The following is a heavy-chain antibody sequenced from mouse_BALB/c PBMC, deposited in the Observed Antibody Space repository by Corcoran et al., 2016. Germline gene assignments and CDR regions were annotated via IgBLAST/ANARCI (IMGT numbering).Heavy chain of an antibody. Sequence: EVQLQQSGPELVKPGASMKISCKASGYSFTGYTMNWVKQSHGKKLEWIGLINPYNGGTSDNQKFKGKATLTVDKSSSTASMELLSLTSDDSAVYFGAWGDGYSLYWGQGTLVTVSA. CDR3: AWGDGYSLY. V-gene: IGHV1-18*01. J-gene: IGHJ3*01. CDR1: GYSFTGYT. CDR2: INPYNGGT. D-gene: IGHD2-3*01.